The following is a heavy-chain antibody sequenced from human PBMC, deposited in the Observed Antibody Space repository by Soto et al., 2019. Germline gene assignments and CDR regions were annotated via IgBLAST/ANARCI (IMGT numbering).Heavy chain of an antibody. D-gene: IGHD3-16*01. CDR3: AISQDRGGRTTFIY. CDR1: GFTFDDNA. Sequence: PVGSLRLSCAVSGFTFDDNAMHWVRQAPEKGLEWVSGINWKSDIGYADSVKGRFTISRDNAENSLYLRMNSLRAEDTALYYCAISQDRGGRTTFIYWGQGTQVTVS. V-gene: IGHV3-9*01. J-gene: IGHJ4*02. CDR2: INWKSDI.